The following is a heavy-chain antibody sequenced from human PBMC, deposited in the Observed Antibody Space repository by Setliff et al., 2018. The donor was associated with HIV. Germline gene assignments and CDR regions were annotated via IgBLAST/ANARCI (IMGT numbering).Heavy chain of an antibody. Sequence: PSETLSLTCTVSGGSASNSRYYWAWIRQPPGKGLEYIGSIHYNEKTYYNPSLKSRVTISIDTSKNQFSLNLTSVTAADTAVYYCASRVYYYDSNNFLREEGFDPWGQGTLVTGSA. CDR2: IHYNEKT. CDR3: ASRVYYYDSNNFLREEGFDP. J-gene: IGHJ5*02. CDR1: GGSASNSRYY. D-gene: IGHD3-22*01. V-gene: IGHV4-39*01.